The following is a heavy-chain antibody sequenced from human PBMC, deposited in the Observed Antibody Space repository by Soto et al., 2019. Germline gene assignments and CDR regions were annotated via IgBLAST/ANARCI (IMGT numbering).Heavy chain of an antibody. CDR1: GYTFTNFG. J-gene: IGHJ4*02. CDR2: INTYNANT. D-gene: IGHD4-17*01. V-gene: IGHV1-18*01. Sequence: QGVLEQSGTELKKPGASVKVSCRTSGYTFTNFGLTWVRQAPGQGLEWMGWINTYNANTKYAQKSQGSLPMTLVTATPTAYMELRGPKPDDTAIHYCAKDGAAEQATVTGGSWGQGTLVIVSS. CDR3: AKDGAAEQATVTGGS.